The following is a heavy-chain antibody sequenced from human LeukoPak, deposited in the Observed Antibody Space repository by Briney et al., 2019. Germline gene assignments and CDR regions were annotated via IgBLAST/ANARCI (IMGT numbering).Heavy chain of an antibody. CDR1: GFTFSRYW. CDR3: ARAIRGSAVDTGDR. V-gene: IGHV3-7*01. J-gene: IGHJ4*02. Sequence: PGGSLRLSCAASGFTFSRYWMRWVRQAPGKGLEGVANIKNDGREEYYVDSVKGRFTISRDNARNSLFLQTNSLTVEDTAVYYCARAIRGSAVDTGDRWGQGTLVTVSS. CDR2: IKNDGREE. D-gene: IGHD3-10*01.